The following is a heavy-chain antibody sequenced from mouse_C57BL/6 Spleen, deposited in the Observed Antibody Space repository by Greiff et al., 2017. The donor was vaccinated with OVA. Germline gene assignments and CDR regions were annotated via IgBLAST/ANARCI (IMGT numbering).Heavy chain of an antibody. CDR2: ISYDGSN. J-gene: IGHJ2*01. CDR1: GYSITSGYY. Sequence: EVQLVESGPGLVKPSQSLSLTCSVTGYSITSGYYWTWIRQFPGNKLEWMGYISYDGSNNYNPSLKNRISITRDTSKNQFFLKLNSVTTEDTATYYCARDGNYYYFDYWGQGTTLTVSS. V-gene: IGHV3-6*01. D-gene: IGHD2-1*01. CDR3: ARDGNYYYFDY.